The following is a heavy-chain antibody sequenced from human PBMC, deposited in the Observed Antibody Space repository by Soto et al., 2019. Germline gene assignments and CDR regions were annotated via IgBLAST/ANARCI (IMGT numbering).Heavy chain of an antibody. Sequence: PSETLSLTCTVSGGSISSGDYYWSWIRQSPGKGLEWIGYVYYSGSTYYNPSLKSRVTISVDTSKNQFSLNLSSVTAADTAVYYCARESAYCTNNICYNQGRYFDFWGQGTLVTVSS. CDR3: ARESAYCTNNICYNQGRYFDF. J-gene: IGHJ4*02. V-gene: IGHV4-30-4*01. CDR2: VYYSGST. CDR1: GGSISSGDYY. D-gene: IGHD2-8*01.